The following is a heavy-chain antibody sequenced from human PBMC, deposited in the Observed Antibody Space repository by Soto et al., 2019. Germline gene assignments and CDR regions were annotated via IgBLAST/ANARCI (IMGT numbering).Heavy chain of an antibody. Sequence: EVQLLESGGGLVQPGGSLRLSCAASGFTFSSYALNWVRQAPGKGLEWVSVISGSGDNTYYADSVKGRFTISRDNSKNPLYLQMNSLRAEDTAVYDCAKDLGTDDFWSAYYTYYYMDVWGKGTTVTVSS. D-gene: IGHD3-3*01. V-gene: IGHV3-23*01. CDR2: ISGSGDNT. CDR3: AKDLGTDDFWSAYYTYYYMDV. CDR1: GFTFSSYA. J-gene: IGHJ6*03.